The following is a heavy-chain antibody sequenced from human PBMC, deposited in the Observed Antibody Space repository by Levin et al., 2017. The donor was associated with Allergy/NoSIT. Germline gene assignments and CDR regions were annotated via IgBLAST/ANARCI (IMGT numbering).Heavy chain of an antibody. CDR2: ISYHGSNK. Sequence: GASVKVSCAASGFTFSSFAMHWVRQAPGKGLEWVAVISYHGSNKYYADSVKGRFTISRDNSEDTLYLQMNSLRAEDTAVYYCARGDMDYSNYYYYYYMDVWGKGTTVTVSS. V-gene: IGHV3-30-3*01. J-gene: IGHJ6*03. CDR3: ARGDMDYSNYYYYYYMDV. CDR1: GFTFSSFA. D-gene: IGHD4-11*01.